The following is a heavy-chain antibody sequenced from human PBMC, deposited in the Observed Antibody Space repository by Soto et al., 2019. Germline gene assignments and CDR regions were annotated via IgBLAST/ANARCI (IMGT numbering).Heavy chain of an antibody. Sequence: VQLLESGGGLVQPGGSLRLSCAASRFTFSNYAMSWVRQAPGKGLEWVSAVSGSGGNTYYADSVQGRFTISRDNSKNLLKLQMNSLRAEDTAVYYCAKLNLFVSAAAGRGPFDYWGQGTLVTVSS. CDR3: AKLNLFVSAAAGRGPFDY. CDR1: RFTFSNYA. D-gene: IGHD6-13*01. J-gene: IGHJ4*02. CDR2: VSGSGGNT. V-gene: IGHV3-23*01.